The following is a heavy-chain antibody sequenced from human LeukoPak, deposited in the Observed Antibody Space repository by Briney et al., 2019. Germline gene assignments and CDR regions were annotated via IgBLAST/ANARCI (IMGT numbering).Heavy chain of an antibody. CDR2: IYYSGST. V-gene: IGHV4-39*07. CDR1: GGSISSSSYY. J-gene: IGHJ4*02. CDR3: AREGRYYFDY. Sequence: SETLSLTCTVSGGSISSSSYYWGWIRQPPGKGLERIGSIYYSGSTYYNPSLKSRVTISVDTSKNQFSLKLSSVTAADTAVYYCAREGRYYFDYWGQGTLVTVSS. D-gene: IGHD1-26*01.